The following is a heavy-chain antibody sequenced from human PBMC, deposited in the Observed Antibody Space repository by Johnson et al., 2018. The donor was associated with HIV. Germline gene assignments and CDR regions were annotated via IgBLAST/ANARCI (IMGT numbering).Heavy chain of an antibody. CDR1: GFTFSDYY. CDR3: AKVGLEGGKEGVCAFDI. D-gene: IGHD1-26*01. CDR2: ISGSGSTK. V-gene: IGHV3-11*04. Sequence: QVQLVESGGGLVKPGGSLRLSCAASGFTFSDYYMSWIRQAPGKGLEWVAYISGSGSTKYYVDFVKGRFTISRDNAKKSLYLKMNSLRAEDTAVYYCAKVGLEGGKEGVCAFDIWGQGTMVTVSS. J-gene: IGHJ3*02.